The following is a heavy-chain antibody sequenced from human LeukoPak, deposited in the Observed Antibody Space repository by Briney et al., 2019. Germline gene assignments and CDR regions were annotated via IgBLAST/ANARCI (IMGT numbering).Heavy chain of an antibody. Sequence: SGPTLVNPTQTLTLTCTFSGFSLSTYGVGVGWIRQPPGKALEWLAFGYWDDDNRYSPSLRSRLTVYKDASKNLVVLTMTNMDPVDTATYYCAHRPNHYTIGWNTGYFDYWGQGSLVTVSS. J-gene: IGHJ4*02. V-gene: IGHV2-5*02. CDR3: AHRPNHYTIGWNTGYFDY. D-gene: IGHD1-14*01. CDR1: GFSLSTYGVG. CDR2: GYWDDDN.